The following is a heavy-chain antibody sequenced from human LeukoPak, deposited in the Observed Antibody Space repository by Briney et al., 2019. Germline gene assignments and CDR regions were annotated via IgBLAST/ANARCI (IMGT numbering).Heavy chain of an antibody. CDR1: GGSISSSSYY. V-gene: IGHV4-39*01. D-gene: IGHD6-13*01. CDR3: ARQVAAGPDDY. J-gene: IGHJ4*02. CDR2: IYYSGST. Sequence: PSETLSLTCTVSGGSISSSSYYWGWIRQPPGKGLEGIGSIYYSGSTYYNPSLKSRVTISVDTSKNQFSLKLSSVTAADTAVYYCARQVAAGPDDYWGQGTLVTVSS.